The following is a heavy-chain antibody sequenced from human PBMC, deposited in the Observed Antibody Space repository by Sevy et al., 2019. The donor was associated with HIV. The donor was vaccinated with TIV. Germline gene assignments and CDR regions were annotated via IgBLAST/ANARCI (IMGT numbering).Heavy chain of an antibody. CDR1: GASISRSYW. Sequence: SETLSLTCSVSGASISRSYWWTWVRQSPGKGLEWIGEVYHSGTTNYNPSLKSRVSISVDTSKNQFSLKLTSVTAADTGIYISARKHQYSPFWPLFFDYWGAGTLVTVSS. CDR2: VYHSGTT. V-gene: IGHV4-4*02. CDR3: ARKHQYSPFWPLFFDY. D-gene: IGHD3-3*01. J-gene: IGHJ4*02.